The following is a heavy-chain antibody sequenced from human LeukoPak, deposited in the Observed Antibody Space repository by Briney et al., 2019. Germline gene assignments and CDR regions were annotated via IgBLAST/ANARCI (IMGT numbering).Heavy chain of an antibody. CDR1: GFTFNNFA. D-gene: IGHD3-9*01. CDR2: ISGSGGST. CDR3: ARRFGYYDISPGYSRPFDY. J-gene: IGHJ4*02. V-gene: IGHV3-23*01. Sequence: GGSLRLSCAASGFTFNNFAMSWVRQAPGKGLEWVSAISGSGGSTYYADSVKGRFTISRDDSESTLYLQMHNLSAEDTAVYYCARRFGYYDISPGYSRPFDYWGQGTLVTVSS.